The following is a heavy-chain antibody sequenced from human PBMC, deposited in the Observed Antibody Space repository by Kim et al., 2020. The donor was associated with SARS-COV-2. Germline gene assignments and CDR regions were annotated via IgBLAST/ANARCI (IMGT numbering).Heavy chain of an antibody. D-gene: IGHD5-12*01. CDR2: ISSSGINI. V-gene: IGHV3-11*04. CDR3: ARGYSGYGGRVTPFDY. J-gene: IGHJ4*02. Sequence: GGSLRLSCAASGFTFSDYCMSWIRQAPGKGLEWVSYISSSGINIYYADSVKGRFTISRNNAKNSLYLQMNSLRAEDTAVYYCARGYSGYGGRVTPFDYWGQGTLVTVSS. CDR1: GFTFSDYC.